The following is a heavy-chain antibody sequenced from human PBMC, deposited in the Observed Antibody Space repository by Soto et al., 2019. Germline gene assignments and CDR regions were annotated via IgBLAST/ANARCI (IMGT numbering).Heavy chain of an antibody. CDR3: ARGDYDFWSGYLTPYGMDV. D-gene: IGHD3-3*01. Sequence: GASVKVSCKASGGTFSSYAISWVRQAPGQGLEWMGGIVPIFGTANYAQKFQGRVTITADKSTSTAYMELSSMRSEDTAVYYCARGDYDFWSGYLTPYGMDVWGQGTTVTVS. J-gene: IGHJ6*02. CDR2: IVPIFGTA. V-gene: IGHV1-69*06. CDR1: GGTFSSYA.